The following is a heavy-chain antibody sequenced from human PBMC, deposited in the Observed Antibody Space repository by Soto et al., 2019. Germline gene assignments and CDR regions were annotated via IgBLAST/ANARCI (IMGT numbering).Heavy chain of an antibody. CDR2: ITPHNGNT. D-gene: IGHD4-17*01. CDR1: GYIFTSYC. CDR3: ARDRGGGGDYAPYNY. Sequence: ASVKVSCKASGYIFTSYCISWVRQAPGQGLEWMGWITPHNGNTNYAQKLQGRVTMTTDTSTSTAYLELRSLRSDDTAVYYCARDRGGGGDYAPYNYWGQGTMVTVSS. J-gene: IGHJ4*02. V-gene: IGHV1-18*01.